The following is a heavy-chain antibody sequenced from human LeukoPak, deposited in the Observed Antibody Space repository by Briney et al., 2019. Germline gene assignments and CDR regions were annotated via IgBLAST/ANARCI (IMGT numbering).Heavy chain of an antibody. CDR2: TYSGGST. CDR3: ARAGRIAVAGYYYYGMDV. Sequence: GGSLRLSCAASGFTVSSNYMSWVRQAPGKGLEWVSVTYSGGSTYYADSVKGRFTISRDNSKNTLYLQMNSLRAEDTAVYYCARAGRIAVAGYYYYGMDVWGKGTTVTVSS. D-gene: IGHD6-19*01. J-gene: IGHJ6*04. V-gene: IGHV3-53*01. CDR1: GFTVSSNY.